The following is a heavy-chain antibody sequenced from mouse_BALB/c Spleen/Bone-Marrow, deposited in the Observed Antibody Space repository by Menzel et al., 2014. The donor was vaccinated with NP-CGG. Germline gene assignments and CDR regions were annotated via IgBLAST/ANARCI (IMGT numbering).Heavy chain of an antibody. J-gene: IGHJ3*01. CDR1: GYTFTSNW. Sequence: QVQLKESGAELVRPGASVRLSCKASGYTFTSNWMNWVKQRPGQGLEWIGMIDPSDSETYYNQMFKDKATLTVDKSSSTAYMQLSSLTSEDSAVYYCARKKSKLSFWFAYWGQGTLVTVSA. CDR3: ARKKSKLSFWFAY. CDR2: IDPSDSET. V-gene: IGHV1-61*01. D-gene: IGHD1-3*01.